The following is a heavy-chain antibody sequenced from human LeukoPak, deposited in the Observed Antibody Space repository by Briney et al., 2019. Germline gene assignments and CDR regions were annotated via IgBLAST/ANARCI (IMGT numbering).Heavy chain of an antibody. J-gene: IGHJ4*02. CDR3: ARDNVVVPAAIGGPLDY. Sequence: ASVKVSCKASGYTFTSYGMSWVRQAPGQGLEWMGWISAYNGNTNYAQKLQGRVTMTTDTSTSTAYMELRSLRSDDTAVYYCARDNVVVPAAIGGPLDYWGQGTLVTVSS. CDR1: GYTFTSYG. V-gene: IGHV1-18*01. D-gene: IGHD2-2*02. CDR2: ISAYNGNT.